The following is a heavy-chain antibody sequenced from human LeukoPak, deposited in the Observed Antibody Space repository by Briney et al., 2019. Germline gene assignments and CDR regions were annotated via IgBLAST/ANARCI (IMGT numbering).Heavy chain of an antibody. Sequence: ALVKVSCKASGYTFTGYYMHWVRQAPGQGLEWMGRINPNSGGTNYAQKFQGRVTMTRDTSISTAYMELSRLRSDDTAVYYCARDRGYSTPPYYYYYMDVWGKGTTVTVSS. J-gene: IGHJ6*03. CDR2: INPNSGGT. V-gene: IGHV1-2*06. CDR3: ARDRGYSTPPYYYYYMDV. D-gene: IGHD3-22*01. CDR1: GYTFTGYY.